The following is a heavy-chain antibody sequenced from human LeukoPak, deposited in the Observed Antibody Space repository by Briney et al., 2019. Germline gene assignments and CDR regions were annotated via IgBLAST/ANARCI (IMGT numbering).Heavy chain of an antibody. Sequence: GGSLRLSCAASGFTFSSYAMSWVRQAPGKGLEWVSAISGSGGSTYYADSVKGRFTISRDNSKNTLYLQMNSLRAEDTAVYYCARDWDYGDYVFDYWGQGTLVTVSS. V-gene: IGHV3-23*01. CDR1: GFTFSSYA. D-gene: IGHD4-17*01. CDR2: ISGSGGST. CDR3: ARDWDYGDYVFDY. J-gene: IGHJ4*02.